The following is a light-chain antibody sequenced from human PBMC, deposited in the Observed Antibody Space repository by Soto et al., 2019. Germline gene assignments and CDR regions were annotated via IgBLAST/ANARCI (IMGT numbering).Light chain of an antibody. V-gene: IGLV2-14*01. Sequence: QSALTQPASVSGSPGQSITISCTGTSSDVGGHNYVSWYQQHPGKVPKLMIYEVSNRPSWVSNRFSGSKSGNTASLSISGLQAEDEAEYYCSSSTSSSTYVFGTGTKLTVL. J-gene: IGLJ1*01. CDR3: SSSTSSSTYV. CDR1: SSDVGGHNY. CDR2: EVS.